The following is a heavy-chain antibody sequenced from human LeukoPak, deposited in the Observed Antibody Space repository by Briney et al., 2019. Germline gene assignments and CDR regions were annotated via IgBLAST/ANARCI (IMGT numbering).Heavy chain of an antibody. CDR2: IWYDGSNK. Sequence: PGGSLRLSCAASGFTFSRSGMHWVRQAPGKGLEWVALIWYDGSNKYYADSVKGRFTISRDNSKNTVYMQMNSLRAKDTAVYYCASGTGYNPGYFDYWGQGILVTVSS. D-gene: IGHD5-24*01. V-gene: IGHV3-33*01. CDR3: ASGTGYNPGYFDY. CDR1: GFTFSRSG. J-gene: IGHJ4*02.